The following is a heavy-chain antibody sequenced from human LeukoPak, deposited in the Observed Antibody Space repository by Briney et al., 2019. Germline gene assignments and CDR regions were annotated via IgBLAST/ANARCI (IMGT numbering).Heavy chain of an antibody. J-gene: IGHJ5*02. CDR3: ARGGGTTYNWFDP. D-gene: IGHD1-14*01. CDR1: GGSMSSYY. Sequence: SETLSLTCTVSGGSMSSYYWSWIRQPPGKGLEWIGYIYYSGSTNYNPSLKSRVTISVDTSKNQFSLKLSSVTAADTAVYYCARGGGTTYNWFDPWGQGTLVTVSS. CDR2: IYYSGST. V-gene: IGHV4-59*01.